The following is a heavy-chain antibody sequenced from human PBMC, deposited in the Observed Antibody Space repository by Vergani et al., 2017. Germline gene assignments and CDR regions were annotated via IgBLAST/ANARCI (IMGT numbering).Heavy chain of an antibody. J-gene: IGHJ4*02. CDR3: AKVLGADYYDSSGYLRSYVDY. CDR2: ISGSGGST. Sequence: EVQLLESGGGLVQPGGSLRLSCAASGFTFSSYAMSWVRQAPGQGLEWVSAISGSGGSTYYADSVKGRFTISRDKSKNTLYLQMNSLRAEDTAVYYCAKVLGADYYDSSGYLRSYVDYWGQGTLVTVSS. CDR1: GFTFSSYA. D-gene: IGHD3-22*01. V-gene: IGHV3-23*01.